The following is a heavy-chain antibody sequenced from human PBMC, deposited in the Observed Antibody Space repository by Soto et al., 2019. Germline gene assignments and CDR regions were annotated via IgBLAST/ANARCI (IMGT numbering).Heavy chain of an antibody. CDR2: IIPIFGTA. V-gene: IGHV1-69*13. CDR3: AILLRYFDWFPGY. D-gene: IGHD3-9*01. J-gene: IGHJ4*02. CDR1: GGTFSSYA. Sequence: SVKVSCKASGGTFSSYAISWVRQAPGQGLEWMGGIIPIFGTANYAQKFQGRVTITADESTSTAYTELSSLRSEDTAVYYCAILLRYFDWFPGYWGQGTLVTVSS.